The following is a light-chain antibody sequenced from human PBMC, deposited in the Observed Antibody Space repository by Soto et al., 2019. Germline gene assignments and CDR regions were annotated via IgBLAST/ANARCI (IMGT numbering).Light chain of an antibody. Sequence: QSALTQPGSVSGSPGQSVTISCTGTSSDVGGYIYVSWYQQYPAKAPKVMIYDVSRRPSGVPDRFSGSKSGNTASLTISGLQAEDEAVYYCCSYAGNNTFVFGGGTKLTVL. CDR3: CSYAGNNTFV. CDR1: SSDVGGYIY. J-gene: IGLJ3*02. V-gene: IGLV2-11*01. CDR2: DVS.